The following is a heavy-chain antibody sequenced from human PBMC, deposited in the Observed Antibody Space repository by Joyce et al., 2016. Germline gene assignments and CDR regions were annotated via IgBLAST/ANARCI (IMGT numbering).Heavy chain of an antibody. D-gene: IGHD3-3*01. CDR2: ISASGGST. V-gene: IGHV3-23*01. Sequence: EVQLLESGGGLVQPGGSLRLSCAASGFTFSSYAMSWVRQAPGKGLECVSTISASGGSTYYADSVNGRFTISRDNSEDSLYLHMNSLRAEDTAVYYCATWAPTNYDFWSGYSYYFDNWGQGTLVTVSS. CDR3: ATWAPTNYDFWSGYSYYFDN. CDR1: GFTFSSYA. J-gene: IGHJ4*02.